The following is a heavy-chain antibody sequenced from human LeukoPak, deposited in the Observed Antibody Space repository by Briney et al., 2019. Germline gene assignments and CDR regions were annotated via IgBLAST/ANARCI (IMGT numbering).Heavy chain of an antibody. Sequence: GGSLRLSCAASGFTFSSYEMNWVRQAPGKGLEWVSYIGSSGSTIYYADSVKGRFTISRDNAKNSLYLQMNSLRAEDTAVYYCARDARSITMVRGVITYGMDVWGQGTTVTVSS. CDR1: GFTFSSYE. CDR3: ARDARSITMVRGVITYGMDV. D-gene: IGHD3-10*01. CDR2: IGSSGSTI. J-gene: IGHJ6*02. V-gene: IGHV3-48*03.